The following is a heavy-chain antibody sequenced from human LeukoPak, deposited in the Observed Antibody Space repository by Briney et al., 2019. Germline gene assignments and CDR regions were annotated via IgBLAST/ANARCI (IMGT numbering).Heavy chain of an antibody. J-gene: IGHJ4*02. CDR3: ARDLEARGWYFYY. Sequence: AASVKVSCTASGGTFSSYAISWVRQAPGQGLEWMGWISAYNGNTNYAQKLQGRVTMTTDTSTSTAYMELRSLRSDDTAVYYCARDLEARGWYFYYWGQGTLVTVSS. CDR1: GGTFSSYA. D-gene: IGHD6-19*01. CDR2: ISAYNGNT. V-gene: IGHV1-18*01.